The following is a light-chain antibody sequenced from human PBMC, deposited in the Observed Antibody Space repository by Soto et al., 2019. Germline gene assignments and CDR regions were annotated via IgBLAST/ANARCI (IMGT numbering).Light chain of an antibody. CDR3: QQRSDWPLI. V-gene: IGKV3-11*01. Sequence: EIVLTQSPATLSLSPGDRATLSCRVSQSVSSSLGWYQQKPGQAPRLLIYDASNRATGIPARFSGSGSGTDFTLTISSLEPEDFAVYYCQQRSDWPLIFGGGTKVEMK. CDR2: DAS. CDR1: QSVSSS. J-gene: IGKJ4*01.